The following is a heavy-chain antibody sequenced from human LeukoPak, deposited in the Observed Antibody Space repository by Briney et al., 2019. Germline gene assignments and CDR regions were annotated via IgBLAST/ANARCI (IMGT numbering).Heavy chain of an antibody. D-gene: IGHD6-25*01. CDR3: ARDRLLDY. CDR2: ISSSSSYI. CDR1: GFTFSSYS. V-gene: IGHV3-21*01. J-gene: IGHJ4*02. Sequence: GGSLRLSCAASGFTFSSYSMNWVRQAPGKGLEWVSSISSSSSYIYYADSVKGRFTISRDKARNSLYMQMNSLRAEDTAVYYCARDRLLDYWGQGTMVTVSS.